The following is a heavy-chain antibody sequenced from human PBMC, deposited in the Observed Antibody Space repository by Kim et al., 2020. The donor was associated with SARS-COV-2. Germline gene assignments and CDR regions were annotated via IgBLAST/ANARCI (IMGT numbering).Heavy chain of an antibody. J-gene: IGHJ4*02. V-gene: IGHV4-34*01. CDR1: GGSFSGYY. Sequence: SETLSLTCAVYGGSFSGYYWSWIRQPPGKGLEWIGEINHSGSTNYNPSLKSRVTISVDTSKNQFSLKLSSVTAADTAVYYCARVNSGGEDYWGQGTLVTSPQ. D-gene: IGHD3-10*01. CDR3: ARVNSGGEDY. CDR2: INHSGST.